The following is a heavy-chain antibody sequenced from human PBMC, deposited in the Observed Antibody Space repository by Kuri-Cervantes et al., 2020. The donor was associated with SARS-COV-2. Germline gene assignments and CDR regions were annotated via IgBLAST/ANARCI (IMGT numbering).Heavy chain of an antibody. V-gene: IGHV4-4*07. CDR3: ARDRGGHDAFDI. Sequence: GSLRLSCTVSGGSISSYYWSWIRQPAGKGLEWIGRIYTSGSTNYNPSLKSRVTISVDTSKNQFSLKLSSVTAADTAVYYCARDRGGHDAFDIWGQGTMVTVSS. J-gene: IGHJ3*02. CDR2: IYTSGST. D-gene: IGHD3-10*01. CDR1: GGSISSYY.